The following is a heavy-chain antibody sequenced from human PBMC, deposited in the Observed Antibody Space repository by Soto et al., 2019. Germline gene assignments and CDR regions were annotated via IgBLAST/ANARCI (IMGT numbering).Heavy chain of an antibody. CDR3: AKGPLAAAGNYFDY. D-gene: IGHD6-13*01. Sequence: GGSLRLSCEASGFTFSSSTMNWVRQAPGKGLEWVSYISTTSGTTYYADSVKGRFTISRDNAKNSLYLQMNSLRAEDTAVYYCAKGPLAAAGNYFDYWGQGTLVTVSS. J-gene: IGHJ4*02. CDR2: ISTTSGTT. V-gene: IGHV3-48*04. CDR1: GFTFSSST.